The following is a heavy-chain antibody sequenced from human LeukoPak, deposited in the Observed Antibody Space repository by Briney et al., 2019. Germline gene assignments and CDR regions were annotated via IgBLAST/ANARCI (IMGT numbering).Heavy chain of an antibody. CDR1: GGTSNSHA. D-gene: IGHD3-22*01. J-gene: IGHJ4*02. V-gene: IGHV1-69*04. CDR3: ATTNDGGGYQWGDFFDF. CDR2: IIPNLGTT. Sequence: GASVKVSCKASGGTSNSHAIIWVRQAPGQGLEWMGRIIPNLGTTNRAQNFQDRVTLTADKSTNTAYMDLTSLTSDDTAVYYCATTNDGGGYQWGDFFDFWGQGTLVTVSS.